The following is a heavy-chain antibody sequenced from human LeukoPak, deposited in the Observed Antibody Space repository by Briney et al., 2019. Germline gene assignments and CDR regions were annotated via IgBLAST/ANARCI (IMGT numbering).Heavy chain of an antibody. V-gene: IGHV1-69*13. Sequence: SVKVSCKASGGTFSSYAISWVRQAPGQRLEWMGGIIPIFGTANYAQKFLGRVTITADESTSTAYMELSSLRSEDTAVYYCARPSCSSTSCPLGYWGQGTLVTVSS. J-gene: IGHJ4*02. CDR2: IIPIFGTA. CDR1: GGTFSSYA. D-gene: IGHD2-2*01. CDR3: ARPSCSSTSCPLGY.